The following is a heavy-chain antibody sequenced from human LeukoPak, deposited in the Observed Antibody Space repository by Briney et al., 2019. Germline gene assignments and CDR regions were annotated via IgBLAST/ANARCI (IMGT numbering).Heavy chain of an antibody. CDR3: AKARTTVTTPDY. V-gene: IGHV3-23*01. CDR2: ISGSGIST. CDR1: GFTFNNYA. J-gene: IGHJ4*02. Sequence: GGSLRLSRAASGFTFNNYAMSWVRQAPGKGLEWVSGISGSGISTYYADSVKGRFTISRDNSKNTLYLQMNSLRADDTAVYYCAKARTTVTTPDYWGQGTLVTVSS. D-gene: IGHD4-17*01.